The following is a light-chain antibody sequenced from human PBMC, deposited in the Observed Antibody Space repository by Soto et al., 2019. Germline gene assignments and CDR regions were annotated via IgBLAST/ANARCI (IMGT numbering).Light chain of an antibody. CDR2: DAS. CDR3: QQHEGLPFT. CDR1: QDITKY. Sequence: DIQMTQSPSSLSASVGDRVTITCQASQDITKYLNWYQQKPGKAPKLLIYDASNLQTGVPSRFSGSGSGTDFTFTISSLQPEDVATYSCQQHEGLPFTFGPGTKVDIK. J-gene: IGKJ3*01. V-gene: IGKV1-33*01.